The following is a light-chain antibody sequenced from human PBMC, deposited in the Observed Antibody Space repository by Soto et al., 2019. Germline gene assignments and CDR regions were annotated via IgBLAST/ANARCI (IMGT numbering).Light chain of an antibody. CDR3: QQYNNWPRT. CDR2: GTS. J-gene: IGKJ1*01. V-gene: IGKV3-15*01. Sequence: EVVMTQSPATLSVSPGERATLSCRASQGVSSNLAWYQQSPGQAPRLLIYGTSTRAAVIPARFSGSGSGTAFTLTISSLQSEDFAVYYCQQYNNWPRTFGQGTKVEIK. CDR1: QGVSSN.